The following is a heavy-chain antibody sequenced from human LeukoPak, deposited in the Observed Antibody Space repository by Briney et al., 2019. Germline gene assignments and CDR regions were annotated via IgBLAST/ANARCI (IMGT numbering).Heavy chain of an antibody. Sequence: GGSLRLSCAASGFTFSSYGMHWVRQAPGKGLEWVAVISYDGGNKYYADSVKGRFTISRDNSKNTLYLQMNSLRAEDTAVYYCAKDYYYYGMDVWGQGTTVTVSS. CDR3: AKDYYYYGMDV. CDR1: GFTFSSYG. V-gene: IGHV3-30*18. CDR2: ISYDGGNK. J-gene: IGHJ6*02.